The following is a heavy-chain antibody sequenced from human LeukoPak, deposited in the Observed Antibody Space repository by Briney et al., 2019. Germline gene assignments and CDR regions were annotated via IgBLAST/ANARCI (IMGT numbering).Heavy chain of an antibody. Sequence: PGGSLRLSCAASGFTFSSYSMNWVRQAPGKGLEWIAYISTAGSHIHYADSVKGRFTISRDNARNSLDLQMNSLRAEDTAVYYCARFHSRSSDYWGQGTLVTVSS. J-gene: IGHJ4*02. CDR3: ARFHSRSSDY. D-gene: IGHD6-13*01. CDR2: ISTAGSHI. CDR1: GFTFSSYS. V-gene: IGHV3-21*01.